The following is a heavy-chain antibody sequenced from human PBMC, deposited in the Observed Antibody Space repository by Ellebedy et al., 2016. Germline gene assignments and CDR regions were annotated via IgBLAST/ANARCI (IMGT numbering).Heavy chain of an antibody. D-gene: IGHD4-23*01. CDR3: ARYYGGNPDY. CDR2: IYYSGST. J-gene: IGHJ4*02. CDR1: GASITSYY. V-gene: IGHV4-59*01. Sequence: SETLSLTCSVSGASITSYYWNWIRQPPGKGLEWIGYIYYSGSTNYNPSLKSRLTISVDTSKNQFSLKLSSVTTADTAVYYCARYYGGNPDYWGQGTLVTVSS.